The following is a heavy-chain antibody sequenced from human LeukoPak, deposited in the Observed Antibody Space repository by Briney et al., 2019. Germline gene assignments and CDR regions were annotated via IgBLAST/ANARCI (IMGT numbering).Heavy chain of an antibody. D-gene: IGHD6-19*01. J-gene: IGHJ3*02. CDR3: ARDDGIAVAGNYGAFDI. CDR2: ISSSSSTI. CDR1: GFTFSSDS. Sequence: GGSLRLSCAASGFTFSSDSMNWVRQAPGKGLEWVLYISSSSSTIYYADSVKGRFTISRDNSKNTLYLQMNSLRAEDTAVYYCARDDGIAVAGNYGAFDIWGQGTMVTVSS. V-gene: IGHV3-48*01.